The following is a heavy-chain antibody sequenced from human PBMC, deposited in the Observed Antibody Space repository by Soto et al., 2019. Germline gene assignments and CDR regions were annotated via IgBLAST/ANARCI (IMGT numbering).Heavy chain of an antibody. V-gene: IGHV1-8*01. CDR3: ARGPYFYGMDV. CDR2: MNPSSGNT. CDR1: GDPFTSYD. J-gene: IGHJ6*02. Sequence: VASAKVSCKASGDPFTSYDINCVRQATGQVLEWMGWMNPSSGNTGYTQKFQGRVTMTRNTSVSTAYMELSSLRSDDTAVYYCARGPYFYGMDVWGQGTTVTVSS.